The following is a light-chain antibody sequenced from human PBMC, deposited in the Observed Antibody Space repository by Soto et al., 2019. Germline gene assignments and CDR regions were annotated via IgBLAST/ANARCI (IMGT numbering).Light chain of an antibody. CDR3: QQYNNWPLKT. CDR2: GAS. Sequence: EIVMTQSPATLSVSPGERATLSCRASQSVSSNLAWYQQKPGQAPRLLIYGASTRATGIPARFSGSGSGTEFTLTISSPQSEDFAVYYCQQYNNWPLKTFGQGTKVDIK. V-gene: IGKV3-15*01. CDR1: QSVSSN. J-gene: IGKJ1*01.